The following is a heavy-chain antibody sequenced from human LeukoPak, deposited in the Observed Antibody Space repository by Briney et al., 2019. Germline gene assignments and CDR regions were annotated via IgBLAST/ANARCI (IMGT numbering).Heavy chain of an antibody. CDR1: GFMFDEYG. CDR3: ARVQYDTSGFYNAFDI. V-gene: IGHV3-20*04. CDR2: INWNGANT. D-gene: IGHD3-22*01. J-gene: IGHJ3*02. Sequence: GGSLSLSCAASGFMFDEYGMTWVRQVPGKGLEGVSGINWNGANTGYGDSVKGRFTVSRDNAKNSLHLHMRSLRAEDTALYYCARVQYDTSGFYNAFDIWGPGTLVIISS.